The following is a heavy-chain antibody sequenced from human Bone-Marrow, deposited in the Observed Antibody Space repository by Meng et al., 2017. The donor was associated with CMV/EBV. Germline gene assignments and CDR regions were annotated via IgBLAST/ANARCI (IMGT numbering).Heavy chain of an antibody. J-gene: IGHJ4*02. CDR1: GFTFSSYA. CDR3: ARARNSRVRGNDFDY. CDR2: ISYDGSNK. D-gene: IGHD3-10*01. V-gene: IGHV3-30*04. Sequence: GESLKISCAASGFTFSSYAMHWVRQAPGKGLEWVAVISYDGSNKYYADSARGRFTISRDNSKNTLYLQMNSLRAEDTAVYYCARARNSRVRGNDFDYWGQGTLVTVSS.